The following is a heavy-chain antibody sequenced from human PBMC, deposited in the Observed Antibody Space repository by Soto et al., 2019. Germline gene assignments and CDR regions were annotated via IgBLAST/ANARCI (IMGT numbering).Heavy chain of an antibody. J-gene: IGHJ6*02. Sequence: SETLSLTCTVSGGSISSGGYYWSWIRQHPGKGLEWIGYIYYSGSTYYNPSLKSRVTISVDTSKNQFSLKLSSVTAADTAVDYCARDVLGYCSSTSCSNTAGMDVWGQGTTVTVSS. CDR1: GGSISSGGYY. CDR2: IYYSGST. D-gene: IGHD2-2*01. CDR3: ARDVLGYCSSTSCSNTAGMDV. V-gene: IGHV4-31*03.